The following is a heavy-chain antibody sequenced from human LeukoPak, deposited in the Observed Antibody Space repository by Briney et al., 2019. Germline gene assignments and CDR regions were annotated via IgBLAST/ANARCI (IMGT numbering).Heavy chain of an antibody. CDR1: GGPFRGFF. V-gene: IGHV4-34*01. D-gene: IGHD3-10*01. J-gene: IGHJ4*02. CDR2: VSHSGSS. Sequence: SETLSLTCAVYGGPFRGFFWSWIRQAPGKGLEWIGEVSHSGSSNYNPSLKSRVTISVDTSKNQFSLKLSSVTAADTAVYYCARLMVRGVIDYWGQGTLVTVSS. CDR3: ARLMVRGVIDY.